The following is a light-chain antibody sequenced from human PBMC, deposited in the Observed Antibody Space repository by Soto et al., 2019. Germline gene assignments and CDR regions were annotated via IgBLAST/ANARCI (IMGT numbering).Light chain of an antibody. CDR1: QSLVHSDGIAY. CDR2: KVS. J-gene: IGKJ5*01. CDR3: MQGTHWPIT. Sequence: VMTQTPLSLSVAPGQPASISCRSNQSLVHSDGIAYFSWFQQRPGRSPRRLIYKVSNRDSGVPARFSGSGSGTDFALKISRVEAEDVGVYYCMQGTHWPITFGQGRLLE. V-gene: IGKV2-30*02.